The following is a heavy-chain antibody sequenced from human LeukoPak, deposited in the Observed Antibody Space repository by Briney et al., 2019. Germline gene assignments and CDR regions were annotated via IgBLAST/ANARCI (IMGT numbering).Heavy chain of an antibody. D-gene: IGHD3-16*01. CDR1: GFTFSSYS. V-gene: IGHV3-48*01. J-gene: IGHJ4*02. CDR3: ARARPGYDTPPYYFDF. Sequence: PGGSLRPSCAASGFTFSSYSMNWVRQAPGKGLEWISYIISSSSVIYYADSVKGRFTISRDNAKSSLYLQMNSLRAEDTAVYYCARARPGYDTPPYYFDFWGQGTLVTVSS. CDR2: IISSSSVI.